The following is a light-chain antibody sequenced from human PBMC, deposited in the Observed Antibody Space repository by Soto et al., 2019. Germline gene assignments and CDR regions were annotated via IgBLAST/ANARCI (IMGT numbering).Light chain of an antibody. CDR2: GAA. J-gene: IGKJ4*01. Sequence: DIQMTQSPSSLSASVGDRVAITCRASQNIRNYLNWYQQKPGKAPRVLIYGAASLQSGVPSRFSGSGSGTNLSLTINSLQPEDYATYYCQQSYNIQALTFGGGTKVDIK. V-gene: IGKV1-39*01. CDR1: QNIRNY. CDR3: QQSYNIQALT.